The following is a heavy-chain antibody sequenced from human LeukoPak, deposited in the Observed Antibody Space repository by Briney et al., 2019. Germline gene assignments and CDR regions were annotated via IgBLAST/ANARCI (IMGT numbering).Heavy chain of an antibody. CDR3: ARDRPYYDFWSGYHINYYYYYMDV. Sequence: PSETLSLTCAVYGGSFSGYYWSWIRQPPGKGLEWIGEINHSGSTNYDPSLKSRVTISVDTSKNQFSLKLSSVTAADTAVYYCARDRPYYDFWSGYHINYYYYYMDVWGKGTTVTVSS. D-gene: IGHD3-3*01. CDR1: GGSFSGYY. J-gene: IGHJ6*03. CDR2: INHSGST. V-gene: IGHV4-34*01.